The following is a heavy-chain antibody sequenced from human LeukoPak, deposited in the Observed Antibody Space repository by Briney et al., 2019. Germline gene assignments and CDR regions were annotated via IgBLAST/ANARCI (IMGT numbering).Heavy chain of an antibody. CDR3: AGSGGTYYYDSSGYYAPDY. V-gene: IGHV1-69*04. CDR2: IIPILGIA. D-gene: IGHD3-22*01. CDR1: GYTFTSYG. J-gene: IGHJ4*02. Sequence: GASVKVSCKASGYTFTSYGISWVRQAPGQGLEWMGRIIPILGIANYARKFQGRVTITADKSTSTAYMELSSLRSEDAAVYYCAGSGGTYYYDSSGYYAPDYWGQGTLVTVSS.